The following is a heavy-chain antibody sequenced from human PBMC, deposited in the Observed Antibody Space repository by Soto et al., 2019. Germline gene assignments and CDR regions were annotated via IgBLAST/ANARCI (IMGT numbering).Heavy chain of an antibody. CDR2: ISSNGGST. V-gene: IGHV3-64*01. CDR1: GFTFSSYA. Sequence: EVQLVESGGGLVQPGGSLRLSCAASGFTFSSYAMHWVRQAPGKGLEYVSAISSNGGSTYYANSVKGRFTISRDNSKNTLYLQMGSLRAEDMAVYYCARHVFDTYGMDVWGQGTTVTVSS. CDR3: ARHVFDTYGMDV. J-gene: IGHJ6*02. D-gene: IGHD3-16*01.